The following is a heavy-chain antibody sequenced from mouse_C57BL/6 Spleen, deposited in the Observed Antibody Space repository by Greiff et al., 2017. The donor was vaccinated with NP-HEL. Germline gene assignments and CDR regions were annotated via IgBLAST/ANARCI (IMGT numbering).Heavy chain of an antibody. CDR3: ARWLLRNAMDY. Sequence: VQLQESGAELVKPGASVKISCKASGYAFSSYWMNWVKQRPGKGLEWIGQIYPGDGDTNYNGKFKGKATLTADKSSSTAYMQLSSLTSEDSAVYFCARWLLRNAMDYWGQGTSVTVSS. J-gene: IGHJ4*01. CDR2: IYPGDGDT. D-gene: IGHD2-3*01. V-gene: IGHV1-80*01. CDR1: GYAFSSYW.